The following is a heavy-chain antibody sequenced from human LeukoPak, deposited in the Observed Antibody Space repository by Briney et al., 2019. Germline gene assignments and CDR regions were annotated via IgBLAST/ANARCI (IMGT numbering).Heavy chain of an antibody. Sequence: GGSLRLSCAASGFTFRSYWMHWVRQAPGKGLVWISCISNDGSSTTYADSVKGRFTISRDNVKNTVYLQTNSLRAEDTALYYCARAGDFWSGNNWFDPWGQGTLVTVSS. CDR1: GFTFRSYW. CDR2: ISNDGSST. V-gene: IGHV3-74*03. CDR3: ARAGDFWSGNNWFDP. J-gene: IGHJ5*02. D-gene: IGHD3-3*01.